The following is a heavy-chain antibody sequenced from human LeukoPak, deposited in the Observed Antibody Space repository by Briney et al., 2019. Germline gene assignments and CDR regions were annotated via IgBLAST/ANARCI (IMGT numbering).Heavy chain of an antibody. J-gene: IGHJ6*03. CDR1: GYTFTSYD. CDR2: MNPNSGNT. Sequence: ASVKVSCKASGYTFTSYDINWVRQATGQGLEWMGWMNPNSGNTGYAQKFQGRVTITRNTSISTAYMELSSLRSEDTAVYYCARGEIEALFFSSGYSSGWSTYYMDVWGKGPRSPSP. D-gene: IGHD6-19*01. V-gene: IGHV1-8*03. CDR3: ARGEIEALFFSSGYSSGWSTYYMDV.